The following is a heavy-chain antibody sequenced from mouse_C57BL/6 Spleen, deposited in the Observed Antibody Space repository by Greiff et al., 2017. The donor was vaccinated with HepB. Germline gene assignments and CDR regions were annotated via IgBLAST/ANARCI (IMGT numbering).Heavy chain of an antibody. Sequence: EVQGVESGGGLVQSGRSLRLSCATSGFTFSDFYMEWVRQAPGKGLEWIAASRNKANDYTTEYSASVKGRFIVSRDTSQSILYLQMNALRADDTAIYYCARDADYYGYYAMDYWGQGTSVTVSS. V-gene: IGHV7-1*01. CDR3: ARDADYYGYYAMDY. CDR2: SRNKANDYTT. D-gene: IGHD1-1*01. J-gene: IGHJ4*01. CDR1: GFTFSDFY.